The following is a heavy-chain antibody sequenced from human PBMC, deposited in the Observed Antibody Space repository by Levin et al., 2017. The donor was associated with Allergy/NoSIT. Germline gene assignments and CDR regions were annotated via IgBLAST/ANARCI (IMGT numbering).Heavy chain of an antibody. D-gene: IGHD3-22*01. CDR1: GFTFSAND. J-gene: IGHJ3*02. CDR2: ISGSGDST. Sequence: PGGSLRLSCAASGFTFSANDMTWVRQAPGKGLEWVSTISGSGDSTYSADSVRGRFTISRDNSNSTLYLQMNSLRAEDTAVYYCAKVGSRPYYNYNSRADRGAFDIWGQGTMVTVSS. CDR3: AKVGSRPYYNYNSRADRGAFDI. V-gene: IGHV3-23*01.